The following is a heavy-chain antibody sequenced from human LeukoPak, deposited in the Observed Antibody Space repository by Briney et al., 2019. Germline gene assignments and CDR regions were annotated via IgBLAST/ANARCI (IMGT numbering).Heavy chain of an antibody. CDR1: GYIFTTCV. J-gene: IGHJ4*02. D-gene: IGHD5-12*01. V-gene: IGHV1-18*01. CDR3: ARVGYDSNFFDY. Sequence: ASVKVSCKASGYIFTTCVITWVRQAPGQGLEWMGWINTYNADINYAQKLQGRVTMTTDTSTSTAYMELRSLRSDDTAVYYCARVGYDSNFFDYWGQGTLVTVSS. CDR2: INTYNADI.